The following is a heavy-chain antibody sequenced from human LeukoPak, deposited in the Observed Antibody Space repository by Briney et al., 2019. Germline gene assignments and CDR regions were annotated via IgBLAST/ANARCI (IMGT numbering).Heavy chain of an antibody. CDR1: GGTFSSYA. Sequence: GSSVKVSCKASGGTFSSYAISWVRQAPGQGLEWMGRIIPILGIANYAQKFQGRVTITADKSTSTAYMELSSLRSEDTAVYYCARRMTTVTTNWFDPWGQGTLVTVSS. CDR2: IIPILGIA. CDR3: ARRMTTVTTNWFDP. J-gene: IGHJ5*02. V-gene: IGHV1-69*04. D-gene: IGHD4-17*01.